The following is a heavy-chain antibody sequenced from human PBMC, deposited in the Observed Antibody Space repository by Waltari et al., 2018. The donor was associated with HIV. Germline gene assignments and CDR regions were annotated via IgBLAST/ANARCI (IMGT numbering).Heavy chain of an antibody. CDR3: TRDRTYGPLRYFDY. V-gene: IGHV3-33*08. CDR2: IWYDGSNK. D-gene: IGHD3-10*01. J-gene: IGHJ4*02. CDR1: GFTFSNYG. Sequence: QVQLVESGRGVVQPGRSLRLSCAASGFTFSNYGMHWVRQAPGKGLEWVAVIWYDGSNKYYADSVKGRFTISRDNAKNSLYLQMNSLRDEDTAVYYCTRDRTYGPLRYFDYWGQGTLVTVSS.